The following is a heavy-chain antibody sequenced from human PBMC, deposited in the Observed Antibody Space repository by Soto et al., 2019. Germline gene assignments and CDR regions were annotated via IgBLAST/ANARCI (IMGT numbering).Heavy chain of an antibody. CDR1: GFTFSSYA. Sequence: DVQLLESGGGLVQPEGSLRLSCAASGFTFSSYAMGWARQGPGKGLEWVAVVSIGGSTHYADSVRGRFTISRDNSKNTLSLQMNSLTAEDPAVYFCAKRRGAGGHFDYWGQGALVTVSS. V-gene: IGHV3-23*01. D-gene: IGHD2-15*01. CDR2: VSIGGST. CDR3: AKRRGAGGHFDY. J-gene: IGHJ4*02.